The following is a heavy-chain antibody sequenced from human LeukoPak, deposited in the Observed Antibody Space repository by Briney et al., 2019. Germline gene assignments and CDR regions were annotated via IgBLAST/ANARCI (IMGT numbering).Heavy chain of an antibody. CDR3: ARAFPFDDYGDPDAFDI. CDR2: IYHSGSN. D-gene: IGHD4-17*01. J-gene: IGHJ3*02. Sequence: SETLSLTCAVPGGSICSGGYYWSWIRLPPGNDLEWIGNIYHSGSNYYNPSLKSRVAISVDRSKNQFSLKLSSVTAADTAVYYCARAFPFDDYGDPDAFDIWGQGTMVTVSS. CDR1: GGSICSGGYY. V-gene: IGHV4-30-2*01.